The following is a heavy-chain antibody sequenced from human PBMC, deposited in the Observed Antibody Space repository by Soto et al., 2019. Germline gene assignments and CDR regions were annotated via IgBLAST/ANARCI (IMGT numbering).Heavy chain of an antibody. D-gene: IGHD5-12*01. CDR1: GFSLSTSGVG. V-gene: IGHV2-5*02. CDR3: ARVRWLHLRGPKYYFDY. CDR2: IYWDDDK. Sequence: GSGPTLVNPTQTLTLTCTFSGFSLSTSGVGVGWIRQPPGKALEWLALIYWDDDKRYSPSLKSRLTITKDTSKNQVVLTMTNMDPVDTATYYCARVRWLHLRGPKYYFDYWGQGTLVTSPQ. J-gene: IGHJ4*02.